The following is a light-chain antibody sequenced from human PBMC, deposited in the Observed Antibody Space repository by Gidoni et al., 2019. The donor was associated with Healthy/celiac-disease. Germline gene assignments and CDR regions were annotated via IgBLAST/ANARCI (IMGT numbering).Light chain of an antibody. J-gene: IGKJ5*01. Sequence: EIVLTQSQATLSLSPGERATLSCRASQSVSSYLAWYQQKPGQAPRLLIYDASNRATGIPARFSGSGSGTDFTLTICSLEPEDFAVYYCQQRSNWPPLTFGQGTRLEIK. CDR1: QSVSSY. CDR2: DAS. V-gene: IGKV3-11*01. CDR3: QQRSNWPPLT.